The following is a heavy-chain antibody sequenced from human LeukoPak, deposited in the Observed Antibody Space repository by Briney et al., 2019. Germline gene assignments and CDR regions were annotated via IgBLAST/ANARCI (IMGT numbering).Heavy chain of an antibody. D-gene: IGHD6-13*01. V-gene: IGHV4-38-2*02. J-gene: IGHJ4*02. Sequence: PSETLSLTCTVSGYTISSAYYWGWIRQPPGKGLEWIGSIYHSGSTYYNPSLKSRVTISVDTSKNQFSLKLSSVTAADTAVYYCAGPVAAAGSEIHNWGQGTMVTVSS. CDR1: GYTISSAYY. CDR2: IYHSGST. CDR3: AGPVAAAGSEIHN.